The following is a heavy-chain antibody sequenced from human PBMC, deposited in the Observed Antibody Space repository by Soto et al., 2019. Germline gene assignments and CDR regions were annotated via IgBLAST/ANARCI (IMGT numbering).Heavy chain of an antibody. CDR3: ARCYCSVGSCYTCWHFDL. D-gene: IGHD2-15*01. CDR2: IGPYNGNT. J-gene: IGHJ2*01. CDR1: GYTFNNYG. V-gene: IGHV1-18*01. Sequence: QVQLVQSGAEVKKPGASVKVSCKASGYTFNNYGISWVRQAPGQGLEWMGWIGPYNGNTDHAQNFQGRVTMTTDTFTNPAYMELRSLRSDDTALYYCARCYCSVGSCYTCWHFDLWGRGTLVTVSS.